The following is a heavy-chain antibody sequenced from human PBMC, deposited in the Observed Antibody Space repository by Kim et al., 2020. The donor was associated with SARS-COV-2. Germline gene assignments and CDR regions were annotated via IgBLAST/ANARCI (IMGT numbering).Heavy chain of an antibody. CDR3: ARDSKPPRLLWFGETHLDY. V-gene: IGHV3-30*04. D-gene: IGHD3-10*01. J-gene: IGHJ4*02. CDR1: GFTFSSYA. CDR2: ISYDGSNK. Sequence: GGSLRLSCAASGFTFSSYAMHWVRQAPGKGPEWVAVISYDGSNKYYADSVKGRFTISRDNSKNTLYLQMNSLRAEDTAVYYCARDSKPPRLLWFGETHLDYWGQGTLVTVSS.